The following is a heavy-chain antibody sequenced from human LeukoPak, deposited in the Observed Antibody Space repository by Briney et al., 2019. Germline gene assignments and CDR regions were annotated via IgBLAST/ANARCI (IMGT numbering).Heavy chain of an antibody. Sequence: GGSLRLSCAASGFTFDDYAMHWVRQAPGKGLEWVSGISWSGGSIGYADSVKGRFTISRDNAKNSLYLQMNSLRAEDTALYYCAKGDMVRGVIIYSSAFDIWGQGTMVTVSS. V-gene: IGHV3-9*01. CDR3: AKGDMVRGVIIYSSAFDI. J-gene: IGHJ3*02. D-gene: IGHD3-10*01. CDR2: ISWSGGSI. CDR1: GFTFDDYA.